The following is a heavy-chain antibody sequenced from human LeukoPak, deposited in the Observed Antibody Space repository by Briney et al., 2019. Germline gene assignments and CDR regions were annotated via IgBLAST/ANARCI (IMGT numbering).Heavy chain of an antibody. CDR1: GYSFTSYW. D-gene: IGHD3-3*01. CDR3: ARRAYDFWSGYSFDY. V-gene: IGHV5-51*01. Sequence: GESLKISCKCSGYSFTSYWIGWVRQMPGKGLEWMGIIYPGDSDTRYSPSFQGQVTISADKSISTAYLQWSSLKASDTAMYFCARRAYDFWSGYSFDYWGQGTLVTVSS. CDR2: IYPGDSDT. J-gene: IGHJ4*02.